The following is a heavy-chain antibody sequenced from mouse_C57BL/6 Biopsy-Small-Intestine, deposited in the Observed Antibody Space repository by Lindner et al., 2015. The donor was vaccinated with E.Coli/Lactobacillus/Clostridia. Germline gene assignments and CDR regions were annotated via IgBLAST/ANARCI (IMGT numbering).Heavy chain of an antibody. CDR2: IDPETGGT. CDR1: GYTFTDYE. CDR3: TRRRDYYGSTYFDY. Sequence: VQLQESGAELVRPGASVALSCKASGYTFTDYEMHWVKQTPVHGLEWIGAIDPETGGTAYNQKFKGKAKLTADKSSSTAYMELRSLTSEDSAVYYCTRRRDYYGSTYFDYWGQGTALTVSS. D-gene: IGHD1-1*01. V-gene: IGHV1-15*01. J-gene: IGHJ2*01.